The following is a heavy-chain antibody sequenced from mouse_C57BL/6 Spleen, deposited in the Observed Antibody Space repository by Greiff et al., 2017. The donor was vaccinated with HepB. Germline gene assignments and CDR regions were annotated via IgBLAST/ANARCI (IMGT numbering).Heavy chain of an antibody. V-gene: IGHV1-53*01. J-gene: IGHJ4*01. Sequence: QVQLQQSGTELVKPGASVKLSCKASGYTFTSYWMHWVKQRPGQGLEWIGNINPSNGGTNYNEKFKSKATLTVDKSSSTAYMQLSSLTSEDSAVYYCARVTTRDYYAMDYWGQGTSVTVSS. CDR1: GYTFTSYW. CDR3: ARVTTRDYYAMDY. D-gene: IGHD2-2*01. CDR2: INPSNGGT.